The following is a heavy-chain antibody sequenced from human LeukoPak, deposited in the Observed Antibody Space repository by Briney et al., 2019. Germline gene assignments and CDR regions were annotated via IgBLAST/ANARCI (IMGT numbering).Heavy chain of an antibody. J-gene: IGHJ4*02. V-gene: IGHV3-23*01. CDR1: GFTFSSYA. CDR3: AKDTMGYDILTGYYPKGPDY. CDR2: ISGSGGST. Sequence: PGGSLRLSCAASGFTFSSYAMSWVRQAPGKGLEWVSAISGSGGSTYYADSVKGRFTISRDNSKNTLYLQMHSLRAEDTAVYYCAKDTMGYDILTGYYPKGPDYWGQGTLVTVSS. D-gene: IGHD3-9*01.